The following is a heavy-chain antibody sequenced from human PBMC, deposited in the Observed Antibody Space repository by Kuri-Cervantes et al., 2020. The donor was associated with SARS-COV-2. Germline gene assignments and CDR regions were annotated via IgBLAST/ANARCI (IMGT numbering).Heavy chain of an antibody. V-gene: IGHV3-74*01. J-gene: IGHJ4*02. D-gene: IGHD7-27*01. CDR1: GFTFSSYW. CDR3: ARGELGYSDY. CDR2: INSDGSST. Sequence: GESLKISCAASGFTFSSYWMHWVRQAPGKGLVWVSRINSDGSSTSYADSVKGRFTISRDNAKNTLYLQMNSLRAEDTAVYYCARGELGYSDYWGQGTLVTVSS.